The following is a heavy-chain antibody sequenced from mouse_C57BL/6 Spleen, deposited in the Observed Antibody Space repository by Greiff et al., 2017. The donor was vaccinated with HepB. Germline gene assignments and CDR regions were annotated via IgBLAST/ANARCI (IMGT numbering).Heavy chain of an antibody. J-gene: IGHJ2*01. CDR2: ISDGGSYT. CDR1: GFTFSSYA. D-gene: IGHD1-1*01. Sequence: EVQWVESGGGLVKPGGSLKLSCAASGFTFSSYAMSWVRQTPEKRLEWVATISDGGSYTYYPDNVKGRFTISRDNAKNNLYLQMSHLKSEDTAMYYCARGALRSSFDYWGQGTTLTVSS. CDR3: ARGALRSSFDY. V-gene: IGHV5-4*01.